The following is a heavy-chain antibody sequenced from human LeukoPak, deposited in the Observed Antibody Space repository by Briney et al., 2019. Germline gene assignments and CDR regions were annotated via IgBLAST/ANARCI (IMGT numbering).Heavy chain of an antibody. D-gene: IGHD3-10*01. Sequence: SETLSLTCAVYGGSFSGFYWSWIRQPPGKGLECIVEINHSGSTNANPSLKSLVTISVDTFKKQFSLTLSYVTAADTAVYYCARGGRPQTYYYGSGSYYVSGFWFDPWGQGTLVTVSS. J-gene: IGHJ5*02. CDR1: GGSFSGFY. V-gene: IGHV4-34*01. CDR3: ARGGRPQTYYYGSGSYYVSGFWFDP. CDR2: INHSGST.